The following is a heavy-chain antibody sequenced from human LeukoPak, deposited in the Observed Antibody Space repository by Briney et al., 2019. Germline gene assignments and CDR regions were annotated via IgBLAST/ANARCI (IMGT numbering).Heavy chain of an antibody. CDR3: ARSGTYPYSSTHDS. CDR1: GGSFGNYY. CDR2: VNHSGGT. V-gene: IGHV4-34*01. Sequence: PSETLSLTCAVYGGSFGNYYWGWIRQPPGKGLEWIGEVNHSGGTTYNPSLTTRVTILLDTSKNQFSLKLNSLTAADTAVYYCARSGTYPYSSTHDSWGQGTLITVSS. J-gene: IGHJ4*02. D-gene: IGHD6-19*01.